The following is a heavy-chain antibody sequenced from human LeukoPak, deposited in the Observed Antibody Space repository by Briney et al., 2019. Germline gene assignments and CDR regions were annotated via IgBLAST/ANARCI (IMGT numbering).Heavy chain of an antibody. CDR2: IFYSGST. D-gene: IGHD1-26*01. CDR1: GGSFSGYY. J-gene: IGHJ4*02. CDR3: ARANSGSYDY. V-gene: IGHV4-59*01. Sequence: SETLSLTCAVYGGSFSGYYWSWLRQPPGKGLEWIGYIFYSGSTNYNPSLKSRVTISVDTSKKQFSLKLSSVTAADTAVYYCARANSGSYDYWGQGTLVTVSS.